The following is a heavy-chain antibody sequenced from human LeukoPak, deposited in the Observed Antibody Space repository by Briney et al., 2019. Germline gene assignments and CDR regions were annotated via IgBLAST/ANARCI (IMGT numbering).Heavy chain of an antibody. CDR3: ARADYDFWSGSYYFDY. J-gene: IGHJ4*02. CDR1: GGSISSGGYS. V-gene: IGHV4-30-2*01. D-gene: IGHD3-3*01. Sequence: SQTLSLTCAVSGGSISSGGYSWSWIRQPPGKGLEWIGYIYHSGSTYYNPSLKSRVTISVGRSKNQFSLKLSSVTAADTAVYYCARADYDFWSGSYYFDYWGQGTLVTVSS. CDR2: IYHSGST.